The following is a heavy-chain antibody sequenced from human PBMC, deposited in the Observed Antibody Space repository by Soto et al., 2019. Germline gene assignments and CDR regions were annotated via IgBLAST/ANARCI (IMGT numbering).Heavy chain of an antibody. D-gene: IGHD1-26*01. CDR3: ASRAAYSGSLDY. Sequence: SETLSLTCTVSGGSIISYYWSWMRQPPGKGLEWIGYIYYSGSTNYNPSLKSRVTISVDTSKNQFSLKLSSVTAADTAVYYCASRAAYSGSLDYWGQGTLVTVSS. CDR1: GGSIISYY. J-gene: IGHJ4*02. V-gene: IGHV4-59*01. CDR2: IYYSGST.